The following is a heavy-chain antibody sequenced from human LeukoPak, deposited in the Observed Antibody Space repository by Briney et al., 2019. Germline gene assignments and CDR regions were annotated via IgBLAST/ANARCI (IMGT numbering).Heavy chain of an antibody. CDR2: ISSSSSTI. D-gene: IGHD5-18*01. CDR3: ARGYGFFDY. Sequence: GRSLRLSCAASGFTFSSYSTNWVRQAPGKGLEWVSYISSSSSTIYYADSVKGRFTISRDNAKNSLYLQMSSLRAEDTAVYYCARGYGFFDYWGQGTLVTVSS. CDR1: GFTFSSYS. J-gene: IGHJ4*02. V-gene: IGHV3-48*01.